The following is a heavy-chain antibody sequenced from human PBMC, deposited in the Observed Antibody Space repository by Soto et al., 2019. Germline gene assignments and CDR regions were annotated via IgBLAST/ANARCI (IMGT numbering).Heavy chain of an antibody. J-gene: IGHJ6*03. D-gene: IGHD5-18*01. CDR2: ISGSGGST. Sequence: EVQLLESGGGLVQPGGSLRLSCAASGFTFSSYAMSWVRQAPGKGLEWVSAISGSGGSTYYADSVKGRFTISRDNSKNTLYLQMNSLRAEDTAVYYCAKDLWNYVDTAMVFLSGYMDVWGKGTTVTVSS. CDR3: AKDLWNYVDTAMVFLSGYMDV. V-gene: IGHV3-23*01. CDR1: GFTFSSYA.